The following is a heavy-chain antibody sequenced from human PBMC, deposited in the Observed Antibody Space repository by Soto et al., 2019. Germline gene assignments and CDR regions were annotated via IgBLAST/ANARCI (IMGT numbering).Heavy chain of an antibody. CDR2: INHSGST. CDR1: GGSFSGYY. J-gene: IGHJ5*02. Sequence: SETLSLTCAVYGGSFSGYYWSWIRQPPGKGLEWIGEINHSGSTNYNPSLKSRVTISVDTSKNQFSLKLSSVTAADTAVYYCARGRWYSSSFWFDPWGQGTLVTVSS. D-gene: IGHD6-6*01. CDR3: ARGRWYSSSFWFDP. V-gene: IGHV4-34*01.